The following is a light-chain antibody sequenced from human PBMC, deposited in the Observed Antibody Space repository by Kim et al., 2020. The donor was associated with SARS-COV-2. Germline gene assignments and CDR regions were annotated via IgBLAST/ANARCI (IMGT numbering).Light chain of an antibody. J-gene: IGKJ1*01. CDR2: EAS. CDR1: QRISNS. Sequence: SASVGDRVTLTCRASQRISNSLAWYQQRPGKAPTLLVYEASSLESGVPSRFSGTGSGTEFTLTISSLQPDDFATYYCQHYDNYSQTFGPGTKVDIK. CDR3: QHYDNYSQT. V-gene: IGKV1-5*01.